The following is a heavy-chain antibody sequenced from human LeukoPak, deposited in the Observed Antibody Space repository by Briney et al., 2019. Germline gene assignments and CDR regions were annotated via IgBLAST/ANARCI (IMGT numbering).Heavy chain of an antibody. CDR2: IIPILGTP. J-gene: IGHJ4*02. CDR1: GGTFRNYA. D-gene: IGHD2-2*01. Sequence: GSSVKVSCKASGGTFRNYAINWVRQAPGQGLEWMGGIIPILGTPTYAQKFQGRVTITADESTNAAYLEVGSLRFEDTAVFYCTRALGYCSSSSCYGLRIDYWGQGTLVTVSS. V-gene: IGHV1-69*01. CDR3: TRALGYCSSSSCYGLRIDY.